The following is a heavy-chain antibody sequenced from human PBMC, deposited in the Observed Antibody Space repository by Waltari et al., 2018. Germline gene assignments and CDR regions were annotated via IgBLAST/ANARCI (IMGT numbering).Heavy chain of an antibody. D-gene: IGHD3-9*01. V-gene: IGHV5-51*03. Sequence: EVQLVQSGAEVKKPGESLKISCKGSGYSFTSYWIGWVRQRPGKGLEWMGISIPDDYDTRYSQSYQGQVTIAAVTSISTAYLQWRSLKASDTAMYYCARPRTGRAVEDAFDIWGQGTMVTVSS. J-gene: IGHJ3*02. CDR1: GYSFTSYW. CDR3: ARPRTGRAVEDAFDI. CDR2: SIPDDYDT.